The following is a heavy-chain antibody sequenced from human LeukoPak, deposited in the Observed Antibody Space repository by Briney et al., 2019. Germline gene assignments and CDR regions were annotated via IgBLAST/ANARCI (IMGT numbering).Heavy chain of an antibody. CDR1: GLTFSSYS. CDR2: ISSRSSYI. CDR3: APPAVAGTIH. Sequence: GGSLRLSCAASGLTFSSYSMNWVRQAPGKGLEWVSSISSRSSYIYYADSVKGRFTISRDNAKNSLYLQMNSLRAEDTAVYYCAPPAVAGTIHWGQGTLVTVSS. J-gene: IGHJ4*02. V-gene: IGHV3-21*01. D-gene: IGHD6-19*01.